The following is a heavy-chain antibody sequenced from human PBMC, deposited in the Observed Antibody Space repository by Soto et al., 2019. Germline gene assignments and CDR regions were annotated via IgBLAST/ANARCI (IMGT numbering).Heavy chain of an antibody. Sequence: GESLKISCQGSGYIFSKYFITWVRQMPGKGLEWMGRIDPGDSDTNYSPFFQGHVTMSTDKSISTAFLQWSSLKASDTAMYYCARQLPGMLDVWGQGTTVTVSS. J-gene: IGHJ6*02. D-gene: IGHD1-1*01. CDR2: IDPGDSDT. CDR1: GYIFSKYF. CDR3: ARQLPGMLDV. V-gene: IGHV5-10-1*01.